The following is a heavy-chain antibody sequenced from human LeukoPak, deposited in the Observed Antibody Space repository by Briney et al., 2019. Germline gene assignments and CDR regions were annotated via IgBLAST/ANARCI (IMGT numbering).Heavy chain of an antibody. CDR1: GGSISSSSYY. Sequence: PSETLSLTCTVSGGSISSSSYYWGWIRQPPGKGLEWIGSIYYSGSTYYNPSLKSRVTISVDTSKNQFSLRLSSVTAADTAVYYCARVPATIIVVPAAINYWGQGTLVTVSS. D-gene: IGHD2-2*02. J-gene: IGHJ4*02. CDR2: IYYSGST. CDR3: ARVPATIIVVPAAINY. V-gene: IGHV4-39*07.